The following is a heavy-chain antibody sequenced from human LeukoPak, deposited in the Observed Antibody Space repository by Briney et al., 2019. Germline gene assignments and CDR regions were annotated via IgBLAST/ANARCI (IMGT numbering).Heavy chain of an antibody. CDR3: ARGRYGGYFDC. V-gene: IGHV4-59*01. D-gene: IGHD4-23*01. CDR1: GGSITSDY. CDR2: IENSGRT. Sequence: SETLSLTRIVSGGSITSDYWSWIRRPPGKGLEWIGYIENSGRTEYNPSLMSRITISVDTSKIQFSLMLSPVTAADTAVYYCARGRYGGYFDCWGQGTLVTVSS. J-gene: IGHJ4*02.